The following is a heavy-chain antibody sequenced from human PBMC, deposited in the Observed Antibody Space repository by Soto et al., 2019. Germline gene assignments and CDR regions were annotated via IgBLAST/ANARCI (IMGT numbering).Heavy chain of an antibody. V-gene: IGHV4-59*01. CDR2: IYYSGRT. D-gene: IGHD2-15*01. J-gene: IGHJ4*02. Sequence: SETLSLTCTVSGDSISSYYWTWIRQPPGKGLEYIGYIYYSGRTYYNPSLKSRVTISVDTSKNQFSLKLSSVTAADTAVYYCARGHLGITTTGTWYDFDYWGQGTLVTVS. CDR3: ARGHLGITTTGTWYDFDY. CDR1: GDSISSYY.